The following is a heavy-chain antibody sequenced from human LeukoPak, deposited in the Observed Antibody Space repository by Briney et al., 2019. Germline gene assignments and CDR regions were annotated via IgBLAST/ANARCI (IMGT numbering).Heavy chain of an antibody. V-gene: IGHV3-30*04. J-gene: IGHJ6*03. Sequence: GGSLRLSCAASGFTFNTYPMHWVRQAPGKGLEWAAAISYDGGNKYYADSVKGRFTISRDNSKDTLYLHMDSLSVDDTTVYYCARGRKPSGYYYYMDVWGKGTTVTV. CDR2: ISYDGGNK. CDR3: ARGRKPSGYYYYMDV. CDR1: GFTFNTYP.